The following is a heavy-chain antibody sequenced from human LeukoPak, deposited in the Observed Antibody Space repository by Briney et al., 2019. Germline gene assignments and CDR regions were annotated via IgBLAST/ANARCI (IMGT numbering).Heavy chain of an antibody. D-gene: IGHD3-22*01. CDR2: IWCDGSNK. J-gene: IGHJ3*02. CDR3: ARDYYYVSSGYLPPDAFDI. CDR1: GFTFSSYS. Sequence: PGRSLRLSCAASGFTFSSYSMHWVRQAPGKGLEWVAVIWCDGSNKYYADSVKGRFTISRDNSKNTLYLQMNSLRAEDTAVSSCARDYYYVSSGYLPPDAFDIWGQGTLVTVSS. V-gene: IGHV3-33*01.